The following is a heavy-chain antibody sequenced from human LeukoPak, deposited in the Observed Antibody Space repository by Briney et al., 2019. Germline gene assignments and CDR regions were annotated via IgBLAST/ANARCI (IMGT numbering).Heavy chain of an antibody. D-gene: IGHD2-2*01. CDR3: ASSSPAHDY. J-gene: IGHJ4*02. CDR1: GYSISSGYY. CDR2: IYHSGSA. Sequence: SETLSLTCAVSGYSISSGYYWGWIRQPPGKGLEWIGSIYHSGSAYYNPSLKSRVTISVDTSKNQVSLRLTSVTASDMAVYYCASSSPAHDYWVQGTLVTVSS. V-gene: IGHV4-38-2*01.